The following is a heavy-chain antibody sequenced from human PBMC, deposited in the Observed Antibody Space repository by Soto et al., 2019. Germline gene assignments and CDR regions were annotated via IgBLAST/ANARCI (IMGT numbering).Heavy chain of an antibody. V-gene: IGHV3-30*18. CDR1: GFTFSSYG. CDR2: ISYDGSNK. Sequence: QVQLVESGGGVVQPGRSLSLSCAASGFTFSSYGMHWVRQAPDKGLEWVAVISYDGSNKYYADSVKGPFTISGDNSKNTLYLQMNSLRAEDTAAYYCAKPPGGGYGYGYFYYWGQGSLVTVSS. J-gene: IGHJ4*02. D-gene: IGHD5-18*01. CDR3: AKPPGGGYGYGYFYY.